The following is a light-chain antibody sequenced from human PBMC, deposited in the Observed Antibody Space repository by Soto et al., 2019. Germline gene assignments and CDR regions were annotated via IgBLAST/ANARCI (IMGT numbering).Light chain of an antibody. CDR1: SSDVGGYNY. V-gene: IGLV2-8*01. CDR2: EVS. J-gene: IGLJ2*01. Sequence: QSVLTQPPSASGSPGQSVTISCTGTSSDVGGYNYVSWYQQHPGKAPKLMIYEVSKRPSGVPDRFSGSKSGNTASLTVSGLQAEDEADYYCSSYAGSNNLVVFGGGTKATVL. CDR3: SSYAGSNNLVV.